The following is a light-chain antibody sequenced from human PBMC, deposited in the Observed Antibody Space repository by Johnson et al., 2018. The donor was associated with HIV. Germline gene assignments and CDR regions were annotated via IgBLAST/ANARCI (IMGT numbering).Light chain of an antibody. CDR3: ATLDSSLGAHYV. J-gene: IGLJ1*01. V-gene: IGLV1-51*02. CDR2: EKN. CDR1: SSNIGNNY. Sequence: QSVLTQPPSVSAAPGQKVTISCSGSSSNIGNNYVSWYQQLPGTAPKLLIYEKNKRPSGIPDRFSASKSGTSATLDITGLQTGDEADYYCATLDSSLGAHYVFGTGTKVTVL.